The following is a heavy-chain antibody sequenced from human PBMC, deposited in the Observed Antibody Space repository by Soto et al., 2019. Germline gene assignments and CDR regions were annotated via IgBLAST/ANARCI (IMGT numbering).Heavy chain of an antibody. CDR1: GYTLTELS. Sequence: ASVKVSCKVSGYTLTELSMHWVRQAPGKGLEWMGGFDPEDGETIYAQKFQGRVTMTEGTSTDTAYMELSSLRSEDTAVYYCATSSPLRDGQLEDYYGMDVWGQGTTVTVSS. D-gene: IGHD3-3*01. CDR2: FDPEDGET. V-gene: IGHV1-24*01. CDR3: ATSSPLRDGQLEDYYGMDV. J-gene: IGHJ6*02.